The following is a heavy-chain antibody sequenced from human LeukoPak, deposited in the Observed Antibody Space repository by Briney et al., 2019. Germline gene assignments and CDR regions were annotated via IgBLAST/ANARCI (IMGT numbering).Heavy chain of an antibody. J-gene: IGHJ5*02. CDR2: IIPILGIA. V-gene: IGHV1-69*04. D-gene: IGHD1-7*01. Sequence: ASVKVSCKASGYTFTSYGISWVRQAPGQGLEWMGRIIPILGIANYAQKFQGRVTITADKSTSTAYMELSSLRSEDTAVYYCASRYSTLTGTTFYNWFDPWGQGTLVTVSS. CDR3: ASRYSTLTGTTFYNWFDP. CDR1: GYTFTSYG.